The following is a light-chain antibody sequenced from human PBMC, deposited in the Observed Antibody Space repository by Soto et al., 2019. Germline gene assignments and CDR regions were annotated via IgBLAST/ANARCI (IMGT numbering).Light chain of an antibody. V-gene: IGKV3-20*01. CDR2: GAS. Sequence: EIVLTQSPGTLSLSPGERATLSCRASQSVSSSYLAWYQQKPGQAPRLLIYGASSRATGITDRFSGSGAGTDFTLTISRLQYEDFAVYYCQQYNNWPLTFGGGTKVEI. CDR3: QQYNNWPLT. CDR1: QSVSSSY. J-gene: IGKJ4*01.